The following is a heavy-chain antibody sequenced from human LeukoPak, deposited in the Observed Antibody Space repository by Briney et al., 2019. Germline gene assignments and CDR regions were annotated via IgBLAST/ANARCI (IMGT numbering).Heavy chain of an antibody. D-gene: IGHD3-10*01. CDR2: IYYSGSI. J-gene: IGHJ3*02. CDR1: GGSISNYY. V-gene: IGHV4-59*01. CDR3: ARVSMVRGVIITHAFDI. Sequence: SETLSLTCTVSGGSISNYYWSWIRQPPGKGLEWIGYIYYSGSINYNPSLKSRVTISVDTSKNQFSLKLSSVTAADTAVYYCARVSMVRGVIITHAFDIWGQGTMVTVSS.